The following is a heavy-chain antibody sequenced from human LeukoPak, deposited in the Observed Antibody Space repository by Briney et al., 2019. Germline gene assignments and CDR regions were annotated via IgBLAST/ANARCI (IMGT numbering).Heavy chain of an antibody. J-gene: IGHJ6*03. D-gene: IGHD5-18*01. Sequence: SETLSLTCTVSGGSISGYYWGWIRQPPGKGLEWIGYIYYSGTTTYNPSLKSRVTISVDTSKNQFSLKLSSVSAADTAIYYCAKDLIAMVGYMDVWGKGTTVTVSS. CDR1: GGSISGYY. V-gene: IGHV4-59*01. CDR3: AKDLIAMVGYMDV. CDR2: IYYSGTT.